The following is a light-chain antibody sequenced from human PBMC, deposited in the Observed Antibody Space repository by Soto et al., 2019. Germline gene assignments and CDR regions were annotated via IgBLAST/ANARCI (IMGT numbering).Light chain of an antibody. CDR1: QSISTY. V-gene: IGKV3-11*01. CDR2: DAS. J-gene: IGKJ4*01. CDR3: QQRSASS. Sequence: EIVLTQSPATLSMSPGERATLSCRASQSISTYLAWYQQKPGQAPRLLIYDASIRATGIPARFSGSGSGTAFNLTISSLEPEDFAVYYCQQRSASSFGGGTKVEIK.